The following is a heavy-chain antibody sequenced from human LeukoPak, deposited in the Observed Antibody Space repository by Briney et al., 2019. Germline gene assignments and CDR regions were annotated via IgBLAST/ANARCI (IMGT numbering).Heavy chain of an antibody. CDR2: IHSDGSST. D-gene: IGHD3-16*01. CDR1: GVTFSSDW. CDR3: VRGLDS. Sequence: GSLRLSCAASGVTFSSDWMHWVRHAPGKGLVCVSYIHSDGSSTNFADSVRGRFSISRDNAKKTMYLQMNSPRDEDTAVYDCVRGLDSWGLGTLVTVSS. J-gene: IGHJ5*01. V-gene: IGHV3-74*01.